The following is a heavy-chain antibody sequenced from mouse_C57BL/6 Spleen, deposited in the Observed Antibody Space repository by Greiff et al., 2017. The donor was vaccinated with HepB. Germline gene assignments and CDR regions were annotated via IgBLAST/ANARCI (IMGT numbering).Heavy chain of an antibody. Sequence: EVQLQESGPVLVKPGASVKMSCKASGYTFTDYYMNWVKQSHGKSLEWIGVINPYNGGTSYNQKFKGKATLTVDKSSSTAYMELNSLTSEDSAVYYSARDDYDYLIYAMDYWGQGTSVTVSS. J-gene: IGHJ4*01. CDR3: ARDDYDYLIYAMDY. V-gene: IGHV1-19*01. CDR2: INPYNGGT. CDR1: GYTFTDYY. D-gene: IGHD2-4*01.